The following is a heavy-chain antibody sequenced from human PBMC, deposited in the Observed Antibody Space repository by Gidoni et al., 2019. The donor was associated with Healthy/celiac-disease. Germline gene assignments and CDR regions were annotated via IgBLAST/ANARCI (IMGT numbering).Heavy chain of an antibody. Sequence: QVQLQESGPGLVKPSETLSLTCTVSGGSVSSGSYYWSWIRQPPGKGLEWIGYIYYSGSTNYNPSLKSRVTISVDTSKNQFSLKLSSVTAADTAVYYCARDQLYPPYYYGMDVWGQGTTVTVSS. V-gene: IGHV4-61*01. CDR2: IYYSGST. J-gene: IGHJ6*02. CDR1: GGSVSSGSYY. CDR3: ARDQLYPPYYYGMDV. D-gene: IGHD2-2*02.